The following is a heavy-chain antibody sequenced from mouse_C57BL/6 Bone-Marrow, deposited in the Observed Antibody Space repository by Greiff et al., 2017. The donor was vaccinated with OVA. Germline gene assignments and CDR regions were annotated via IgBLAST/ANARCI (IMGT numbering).Heavy chain of an antibody. CDR3: ARGVITTVVEGFAY. V-gene: IGHV1-81*01. J-gene: IGHJ3*01. D-gene: IGHD1-1*01. CDR1: GYTFTSYG. Sequence: VKLMESGAELARPGASVKLSCKASGYTFTSYGISWVKQRTGQGLEWIGEIYPRSGNTYYNEKFKGKATLTADKSSSTAYMELRSLTSEDSAVYFCARGVITTVVEGFAYRGQGALVTVSA. CDR2: IYPRSGNT.